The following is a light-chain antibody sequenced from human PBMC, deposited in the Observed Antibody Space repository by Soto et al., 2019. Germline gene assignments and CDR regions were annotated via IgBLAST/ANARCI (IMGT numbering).Light chain of an antibody. CDR3: QQYNSYPT. CDR1: QSISTW. Sequence: DFQMTQSPSSLSASVGDRVTITCRSSQSISTWLAWYQQKPGKAPKLLVYKASSLESGVPSRFSGSGSGTEFTLTISCLQPDDFATYYCQQYNSYPTFGGGTKVDI. CDR2: KAS. V-gene: IGKV1-5*03. J-gene: IGKJ4*01.